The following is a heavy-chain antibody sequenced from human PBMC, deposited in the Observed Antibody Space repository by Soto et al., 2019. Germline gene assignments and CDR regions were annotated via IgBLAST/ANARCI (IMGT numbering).Heavy chain of an antibody. D-gene: IGHD6-19*01. CDR2: INPKSGGT. CDR3: ARDRGSGWFDY. V-gene: IGHV1-2*02. J-gene: IGHJ4*02. CDR1: GYNFTVYY. Sequence: ASVKVSWTASGYNFTVYYMHWVRQAPGQGLEWMGWINPKSGGTMYRQKFQGRVTMTWDTSISTAYRALTRRRSDDTAVYYCARDRGSGWFDYWGQGTLVTVS.